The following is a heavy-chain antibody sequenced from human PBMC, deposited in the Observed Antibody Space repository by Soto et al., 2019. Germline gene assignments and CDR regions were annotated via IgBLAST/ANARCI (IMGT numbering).Heavy chain of an antibody. CDR3: AKSPNFYCSSPNCYKYYFDH. J-gene: IGHJ4*02. D-gene: IGHD2-2*02. CDR1: GFTFNTYG. V-gene: IGHV3-30*18. CDR2: ISYDGSEK. Sequence: GGSLRLSCAASGFTFNTYGMHWVRQAPGKGLDWVAVISYDGSEKYYVDSVKGRFNISKDNSKNTLYLQMNSLRPEDTAVYYCAKSPNFYCSSPNCYKYYFDHWGQGTRVTVSS.